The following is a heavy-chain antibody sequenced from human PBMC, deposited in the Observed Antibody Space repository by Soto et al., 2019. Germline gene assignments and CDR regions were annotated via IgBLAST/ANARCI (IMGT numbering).Heavy chain of an antibody. CDR2: IYYSGST. CDR1: GGSISSYY. J-gene: IGHJ6*02. V-gene: IGHV4-59*01. D-gene: IGHD4-17*01. Sequence: QVQLQESGPGLVKPSETLSLTCTVSGGSISSYYWSCIRQPPGKGLEWIGYIYYSGSTNYNPSLKSRVTISVDTSKNQFSLKLSSVTAADTAVYYCARDLFYGDYGYYGMDVWGQGTTVTVSS. CDR3: ARDLFYGDYGYYGMDV.